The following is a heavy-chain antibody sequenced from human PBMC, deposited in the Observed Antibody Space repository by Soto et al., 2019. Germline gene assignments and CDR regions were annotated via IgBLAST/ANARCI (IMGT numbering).Heavy chain of an antibody. CDR3: ARYTPYSWGEGLDY. D-gene: IGHD2-15*01. CDR1: GFTFSSHG. V-gene: IGHV3-33*01. Sequence: GGSLRLSCAASGFTFSSHGMHWVRQAPGKGLEWVAVIWYDGSKKYYADSVKGRFTISRDNSKNTLYLQMDGLRAEDTAVYYCARYTPYSWGEGLDYWGQGTLVTASS. CDR2: IWYDGSKK. J-gene: IGHJ4*02.